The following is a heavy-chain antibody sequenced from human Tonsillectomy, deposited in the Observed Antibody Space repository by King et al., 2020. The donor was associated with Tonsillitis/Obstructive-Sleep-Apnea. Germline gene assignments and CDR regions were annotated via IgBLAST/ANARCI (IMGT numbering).Heavy chain of an antibody. V-gene: IGHV2-5*02. J-gene: IGHJ4*02. D-gene: IGHD3-3*01. CDR3: ARTPITIFGVVITGFDY. Sequence: TLKESGPTLVKPTQTLTLTCTFSGFSLSTSGVGVGWIRQPPGKALEWLALIYWDDDKRYSPYLKSRLTITKDTSKNQVVLTMTNMDPVDTATYYCARTPITIFGVVITGFDYWGQGTLVTVSS. CDR1: GFSLSTSGVG. CDR2: IYWDDDK.